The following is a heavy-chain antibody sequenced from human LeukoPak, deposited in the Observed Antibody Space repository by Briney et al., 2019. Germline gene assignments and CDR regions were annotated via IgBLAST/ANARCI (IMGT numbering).Heavy chain of an antibody. V-gene: IGHV4-39*07. Sequence: GSLRLSCAASGFTFSSYSMNWVRQPPGKGLEWIGSIYYSGSTYYNPSLKSRVTISVDTSKNQFSLKLSSVTAADTAVYYCARDHPYYDFWSGYPNLFDYWGQGTLVTVSS. D-gene: IGHD3-3*01. J-gene: IGHJ4*02. CDR2: IYYSGST. CDR3: ARDHPYYDFWSGYPNLFDY. CDR1: GFTFSSYS.